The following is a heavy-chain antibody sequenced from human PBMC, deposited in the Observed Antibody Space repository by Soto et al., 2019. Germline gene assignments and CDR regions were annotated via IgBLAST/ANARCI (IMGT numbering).Heavy chain of an antibody. V-gene: IGHV1-69*04. CDR3: ARDQGNIKRFLGGAFAI. Sequence: SVKVSCKASGGTFSSYTISWVRQAPGQGLEWMGRIIPILGIANYAQKFQGRVTITADKSTSTAYMELSSLRSEDTAVYYCARDQGNIKRFLGGAFAIWGQGTMVTVSS. J-gene: IGHJ3*02. CDR2: IIPILGIA. CDR1: GGTFSSYT. D-gene: IGHD3-3*01.